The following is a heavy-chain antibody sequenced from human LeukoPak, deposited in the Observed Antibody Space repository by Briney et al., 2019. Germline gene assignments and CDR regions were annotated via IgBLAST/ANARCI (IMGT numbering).Heavy chain of an antibody. D-gene: IGHD3-3*01. V-gene: IGHV1-69*13. CDR2: IIPIFGTA. CDR1: GGTFSSYA. J-gene: IGHJ3*02. Sequence: SVKVSCKASGGTFSSYAISWVRQAPGQGLEWMGGIIPIFGTANYAQKFQGRVTITADESTSTAYMELSSLRSEDTAVYYCARDHELTIFGPRSDAFDIWGQGTMVTVSS. CDR3: ARDHELTIFGPRSDAFDI.